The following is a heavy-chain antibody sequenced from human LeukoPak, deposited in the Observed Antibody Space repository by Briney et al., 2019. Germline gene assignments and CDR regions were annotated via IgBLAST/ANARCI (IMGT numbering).Heavy chain of an antibody. CDR3: ARGVLYSNGWYMRGYFDY. CDR1: GFTFSSYE. CDR2: ISSSGDAI. J-gene: IGHJ4*02. D-gene: IGHD6-19*01. Sequence: GGSLRLSCAASGFTFSSYEMNWVRLAPGKGPGWVSYISSSGDAIYYADSVEGRFTISRDDAKNSLYLQMNSLRAEDTAVYYCARGVLYSNGWYMRGYFDYWGQGTLVTVSS. V-gene: IGHV3-48*03.